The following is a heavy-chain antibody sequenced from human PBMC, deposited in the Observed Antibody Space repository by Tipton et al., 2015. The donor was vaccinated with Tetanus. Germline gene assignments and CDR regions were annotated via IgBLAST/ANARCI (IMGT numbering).Heavy chain of an antibody. CDR2: ISGSGGST. D-gene: IGHD4-17*01. CDR1: GFTFSSYA. CDR3: AKDTQNDYGDYNPRYFQH. V-gene: IGHV3-23*01. Sequence: SGFTFSSYAMSWVRQAPGKGLEWVSAISGSGGSTYYADSVKGRFTISRDNSKNTLYLQMNSLRAEDTAVYYCAKDTQNDYGDYNPRYFQHWGQGTLVTVSS. J-gene: IGHJ1*01.